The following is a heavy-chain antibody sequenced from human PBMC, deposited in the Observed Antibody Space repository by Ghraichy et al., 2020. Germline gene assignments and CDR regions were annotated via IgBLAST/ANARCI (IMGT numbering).Heavy chain of an antibody. CDR3: ARSPGSSSSIAAAGTFDY. Sequence: GGSLRLSCAASGFTFSDYYMSWIRQAPGKGLEWVSYISSSGSTIYYADSVKGRFTISRDNAKNSLYLQMNSLRAEDTAVYYCARSPGSSSSIAAAGTFDYWGQGTLVTVSS. J-gene: IGHJ4*02. V-gene: IGHV3-11*01. CDR1: GFTFSDYY. D-gene: IGHD6-13*01. CDR2: ISSSGSTI.